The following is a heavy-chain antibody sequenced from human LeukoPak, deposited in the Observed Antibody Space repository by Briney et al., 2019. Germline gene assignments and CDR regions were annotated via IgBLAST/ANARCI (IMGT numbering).Heavy chain of an antibody. Sequence: ASVKVSCKASGYTFTGYYMHWVRQAPGQGLEWMGWINPNSGGTNYAQKFQGRVTMTRDTSISTAYMELSRLRSDDTAVYYCARDYYDSSGYYPRDYWGQGTLVTVSS. V-gene: IGHV1-2*02. CDR3: ARDYYDSSGYYPRDY. CDR1: GYTFTGYY. D-gene: IGHD3-22*01. CDR2: INPNSGGT. J-gene: IGHJ4*02.